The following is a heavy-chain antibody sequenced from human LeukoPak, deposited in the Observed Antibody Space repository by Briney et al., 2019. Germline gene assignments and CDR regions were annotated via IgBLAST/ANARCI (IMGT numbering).Heavy chain of an antibody. D-gene: IGHD2-2*01. Sequence: SVKVSCKASGGTFSSYAISWVRQAPGQGLEWMGGIIPIFGTANYAQKFQGRVTITADESTSTAYMELSSLRSEDTAVYYCAGVRVVVPAAIPYYYYYMDVWGKGTTVTISS. V-gene: IGHV1-69*01. J-gene: IGHJ6*03. CDR3: AGVRVVVPAAIPYYYYYMDV. CDR1: GGTFSSYA. CDR2: IIPIFGTA.